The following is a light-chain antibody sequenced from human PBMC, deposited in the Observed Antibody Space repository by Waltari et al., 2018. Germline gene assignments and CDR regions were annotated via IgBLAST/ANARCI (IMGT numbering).Light chain of an antibody. V-gene: IGLV1-51*02. Sequence: QSVLTQPPSVSAAPGQRVTISCSRGSSHIGNNYVSWYRQFPGTAPKLLIYENTERPSGIPGRFSGSKSGTSATLDITGLQAGDEADYYCGTWDSSLSGAVFGGGTHLTVL. CDR2: ENT. CDR1: SSHIGNNY. J-gene: IGLJ7*01. CDR3: GTWDSSLSGAV.